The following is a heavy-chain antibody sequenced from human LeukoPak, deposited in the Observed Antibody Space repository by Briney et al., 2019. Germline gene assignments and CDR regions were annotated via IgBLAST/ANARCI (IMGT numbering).Heavy chain of an antibody. D-gene: IGHD3-3*01. CDR2: ISYDGSNK. J-gene: IGHJ4*02. V-gene: IGHV3-30*18. CDR1: GFTFSSYG. Sequence: GGSLRLSCAASGFTFSSYGMHWVRQAPGKGLEWVAVISYDGSNKYYADSVKGRFTISRDNSKNTLYLQMNSLRAEDTAVYYCAKDTRYYDFWSGYSYYFDYWGQGTLVTVSS. CDR3: AKDTRYYDFWSGYSYYFDY.